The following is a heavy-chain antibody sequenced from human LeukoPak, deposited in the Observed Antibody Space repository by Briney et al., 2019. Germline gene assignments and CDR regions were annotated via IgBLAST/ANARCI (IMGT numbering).Heavy chain of an antibody. J-gene: IGHJ4*02. CDR2: ISTVSTI. D-gene: IGHD7-27*01. CDR3: ARSADWGSPDF. V-gene: IGHV3-48*01. Sequence: PGGSLSLSCAASGFTFSTYSMNWVRQAPGKGLEWISYISTVSTIYYADSVKGRFTISRDNAKNSLYLQMNSLRAEDSAVYYCARSADWGSPDFWRQGTLVTVSS. CDR1: GFTFSTYS.